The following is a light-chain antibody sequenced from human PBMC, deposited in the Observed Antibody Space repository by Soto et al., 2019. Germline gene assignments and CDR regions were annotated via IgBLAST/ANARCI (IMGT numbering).Light chain of an antibody. CDR2: GAS. V-gene: IGKV3-20*01. CDR1: QTVSTNY. Sequence: EVVLTQSPGTLSLSPGERATPSCRASQTVSTNYLAWYQQKPGQAPRLLIYGASIRATGIPDRFSGSGSGTDFTLTISRLESEDFAVYYCQQYGNLLWTFGQGTKVEIK. J-gene: IGKJ1*01. CDR3: QQYGNLLWT.